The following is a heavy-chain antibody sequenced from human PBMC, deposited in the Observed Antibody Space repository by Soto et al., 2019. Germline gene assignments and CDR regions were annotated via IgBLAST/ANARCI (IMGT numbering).Heavy chain of an antibody. Sequence: VGSLRLSCAASGFTFSSYGMHWVRQAPGKGLEWVAVIWYDGSNKYYADSVKGRFTISRDNSKNTLYLQMNSLRAEDTAVYYCARSVGFYYDCSGYYDYWGQGTLVTVSS. CDR2: IWYDGSNK. J-gene: IGHJ4*02. D-gene: IGHD3-22*01. V-gene: IGHV3-33*01. CDR1: GFTFSSYG. CDR3: ARSVGFYYDCSGYYDY.